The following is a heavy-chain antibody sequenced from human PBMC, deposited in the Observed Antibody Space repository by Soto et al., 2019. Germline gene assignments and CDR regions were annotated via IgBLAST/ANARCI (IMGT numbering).Heavy chain of an antibody. Sequence: GALRHSCAASGFTFSSYSMNWVRQAPGKGLEWVSYISSSSTIYYADSVKGRFTISRDNAKNSLYLQMNSLRAEDTAVYYCARDYEGRFWSGYDYWGQGTLVTVSS. J-gene: IGHJ4*02. CDR1: GFTFSSYS. D-gene: IGHD3-3*01. V-gene: IGHV3-48*01. CDR3: ARDYEGRFWSGYDY. CDR2: ISSSSTI.